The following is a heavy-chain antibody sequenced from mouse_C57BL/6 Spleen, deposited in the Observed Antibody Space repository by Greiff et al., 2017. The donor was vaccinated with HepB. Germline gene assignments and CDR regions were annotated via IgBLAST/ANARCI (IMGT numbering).Heavy chain of an antibody. J-gene: IGHJ4*01. D-gene: IGHD1-1*01. CDR1: GYTFTEYT. V-gene: IGHV1-62-2*01. CDR3: ARHGHYYGSSYYAMDY. Sequence: VHLVESGAELVKPGASVKLSCKASGYTFTEYTIHWVKQRSGQGLEWIGWFYPGSGSIKYNEKFKDKATLTADKSSSTVYMELSRLTSEDSAVYFCARHGHYYGSSYYAMDYWGQGTSVTVSS. CDR2: FYPGSGSI.